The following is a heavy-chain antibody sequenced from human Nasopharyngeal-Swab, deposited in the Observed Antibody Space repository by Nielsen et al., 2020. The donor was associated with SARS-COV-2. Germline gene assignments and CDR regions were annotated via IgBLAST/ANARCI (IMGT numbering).Heavy chain of an antibody. D-gene: IGHD2-2*01. V-gene: IGHV1-24*01. CDR2: FDPEDGET. CDR1: GYTFTSYY. J-gene: IGHJ5*02. CDR3: ATSAPYCSSTSCSYWFDP. Sequence: ASVKVSCKASGYTFTSYYIHWVRQAPGKGLEWMGGFDPEDGETIYAQKFQGRVTMTEDTSTDTAYMELSSLRSEDTAVYYCATSAPYCSSTSCSYWFDPWGQGTLVTVSS.